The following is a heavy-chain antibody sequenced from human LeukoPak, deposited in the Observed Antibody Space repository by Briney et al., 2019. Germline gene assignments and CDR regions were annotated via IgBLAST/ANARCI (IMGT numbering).Heavy chain of an antibody. V-gene: IGHV4-59*08. J-gene: IGHJ4*02. D-gene: IGHD5-24*01. Sequence: SETLSLTCSVSGGSISNYFWTWIRQPPGKGLEWIGYIYSSGSTYYNPSLKSRVTISVDTSKNRFSLKLSTVTAADTAVYYCAKRRDGYNFALDYWGQGALVTVSS. CDR2: IYSSGST. CDR1: GGSISNYF. CDR3: AKRRDGYNFALDY.